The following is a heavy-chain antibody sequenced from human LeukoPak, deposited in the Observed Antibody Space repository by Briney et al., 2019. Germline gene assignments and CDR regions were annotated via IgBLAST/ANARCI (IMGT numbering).Heavy chain of an antibody. D-gene: IGHD3-9*01. Sequence: GESLKISCKGSGYSSTSYSISCVRHIPGKGLAWMGRLEPSDSYTNYSPSFQRHVTISADKSISTAYLQWSSLKASDTAMYYCARHFSLLRYFDWLLDYWGQGTLVTVSS. CDR1: GYSSTSYS. CDR3: ARHFSLLRYFDWLLDY. J-gene: IGHJ4*02. V-gene: IGHV5-10-1*01. CDR2: LEPSDSYT.